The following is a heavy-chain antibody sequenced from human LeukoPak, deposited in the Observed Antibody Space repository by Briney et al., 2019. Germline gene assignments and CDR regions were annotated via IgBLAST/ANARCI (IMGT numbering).Heavy chain of an antibody. CDR1: GYTFAGYY. CDR3: ARDPGYSSPRGDY. Sequence: ASLKVSWKASGYTFAGYYMHCARHSPGQWLEWMGWINPSSGGTNYAQKFQGRVTMTRDTSISTDYMELSRLRSDDTAVYYCARDPGYSSPRGDYWGQGTLVTVSS. CDR2: INPSSGGT. V-gene: IGHV1-2*02. J-gene: IGHJ4*02. D-gene: IGHD5-18*01.